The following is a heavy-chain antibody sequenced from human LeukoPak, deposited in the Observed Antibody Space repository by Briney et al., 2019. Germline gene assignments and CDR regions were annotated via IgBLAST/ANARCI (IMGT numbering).Heavy chain of an antibody. V-gene: IGHV3-23*01. CDR2: ISGSGGST. D-gene: IGHD2-2*02. CDR3: AKDRDIVVVPAAIEGPFFFDY. J-gene: IGHJ4*02. CDR1: GFTFSTYG. Sequence: PGGSLRLSCAASGFTFSTYGMSWVRQAPGKGLEWVSAISGSGGSTYYADSVKGRFTISRDNSKNTLYLQMNSLRAEDTAVYYCAKDRDIVVVPAAIEGPFFFDYWGQGTLVTVPS.